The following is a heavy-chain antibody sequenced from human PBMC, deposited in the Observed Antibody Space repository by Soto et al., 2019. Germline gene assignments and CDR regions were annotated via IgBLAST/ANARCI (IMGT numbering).Heavy chain of an antibody. CDR3: AGESMVRGVIIAPPPFGMDV. V-gene: IGHV3-30-3*01. CDR2: ISYDGSNK. D-gene: IGHD3-10*01. J-gene: IGHJ6*02. CDR1: GFTFSSYA. Sequence: QVQLVESGGGVVQPGRSLRLSCEASGFTFSSYAMHWVRQAPGKGLEWVAVISYDGSNKYYADSVKGRFTISRDNSKNTLYLQMNSLRAEDTAVYYCAGESMVRGVIIAPPPFGMDVWGQGTTVTVSS.